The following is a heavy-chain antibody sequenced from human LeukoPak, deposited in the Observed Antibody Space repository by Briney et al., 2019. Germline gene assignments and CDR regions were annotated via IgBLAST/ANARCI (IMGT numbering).Heavy chain of an antibody. CDR3: ASKRIVKEYIYDPSFDF. V-gene: IGHV1-69*05. D-gene: IGHD5-18*01. CDR1: GGTFSSYA. CDR2: IIPIFGTA. Sequence: ASVKVSCKASGGTFSSYAISWVRQAPGQGLEWMGGIIPIFGTANYAQKFQGRVTITTDESTSTAYMDLSSLTSEDTAVYYCASKRIVKEYIYDPSFDFWGQGTLVTVSS. J-gene: IGHJ4*02.